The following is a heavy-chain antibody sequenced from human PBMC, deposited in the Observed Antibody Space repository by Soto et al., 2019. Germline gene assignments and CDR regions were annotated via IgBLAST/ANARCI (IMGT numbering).Heavy chain of an antibody. D-gene: IGHD2-15*01. J-gene: IGHJ3*02. CDR2: ISSSSSTI. CDR1: GFTFSSYS. V-gene: IGHV3-48*01. CDR3: ASPKIYCSGGSCYTSAFDI. Sequence: GGSLRLSCAASGFTFSSYSMNWVRQAPGKGLEWVSYISSSSSTIYYADSVKGRFTISRDNAKNSLYLQMNSLRAEDTAVYYCASPKIYCSGGSCYTSAFDIWGQGTMVTVSS.